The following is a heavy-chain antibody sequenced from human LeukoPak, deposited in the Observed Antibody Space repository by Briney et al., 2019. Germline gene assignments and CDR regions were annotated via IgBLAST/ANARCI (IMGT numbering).Heavy chain of an antibody. Sequence: SETLSLTCTDSGGSINGGNYYWTWLRQPAGKGLEWIGRISPSGSTNHNPSLTSRVTISVDTSKNQFSLKLSSVTAADTAVYYCARGSSGSNYGGKVWEFYYYMDVWGKGTTVTISS. CDR3: ARGSSGSNYGGKVWEFYYYMDV. D-gene: IGHD4-23*01. J-gene: IGHJ6*03. CDR2: ISPSGST. V-gene: IGHV4-61*02. CDR1: GGSINGGNYY.